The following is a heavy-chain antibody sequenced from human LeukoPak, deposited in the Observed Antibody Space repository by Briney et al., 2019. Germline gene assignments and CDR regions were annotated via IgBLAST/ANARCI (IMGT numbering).Heavy chain of an antibody. CDR3: ARDRGYYGSGSYYDY. Sequence: GGSLRLSCAASGFTFSSYSMNWVRQAPGKGLEWVSSISSSSSYIYYADSVKGRFTISRDNAKNSLYLQMNSLRAEDTAVYYCARDRGYYGSGSYYDYWGQGTLVIVSS. J-gene: IGHJ4*02. CDR2: ISSSSSYI. V-gene: IGHV3-21*01. D-gene: IGHD3-10*01. CDR1: GFTFSSYS.